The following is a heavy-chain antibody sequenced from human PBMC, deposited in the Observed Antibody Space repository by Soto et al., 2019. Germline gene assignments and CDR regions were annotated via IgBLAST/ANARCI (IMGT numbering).Heavy chain of an antibody. CDR3: SRGPGRPPRRYFGMEV. CDR1: GFIFNRYG. J-gene: IGHJ6*02. Sequence: GGSLRLSCAASGFIFNRYGMHWVRQLPAQGLEWVADIWYDGSNKNYRESLKCRFTISNDNSKNTLYLQMNSLRAEDTAVYYCSRGPGRPPRRYFGMEVWAQGTTVTV. CDR2: IWYDGSNK. V-gene: IGHV3-33*01.